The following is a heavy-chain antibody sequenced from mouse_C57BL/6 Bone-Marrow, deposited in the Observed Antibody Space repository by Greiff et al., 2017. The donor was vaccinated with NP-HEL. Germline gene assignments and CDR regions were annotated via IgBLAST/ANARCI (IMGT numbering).Heavy chain of an antibody. CDR1: GYTFTSYW. CDR2: IYPGSGST. Sequence: QVQLKQPGAELVKPGASVKMSCKASGYTFTSYWITWVKQRPGQGLEWIGDIYPGSGSTNYNEKFKSKATLTVDTSSSTAYMQLSSLTSEDSAVYYCARGGITTVVLYYYAMDYWGQGTSVTVSS. D-gene: IGHD1-1*01. J-gene: IGHJ4*01. CDR3: ARGGITTVVLYYYAMDY. V-gene: IGHV1-55*01.